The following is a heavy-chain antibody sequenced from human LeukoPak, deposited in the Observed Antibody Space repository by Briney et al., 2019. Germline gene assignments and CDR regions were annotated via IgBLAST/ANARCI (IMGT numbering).Heavy chain of an antibody. CDR2: IYTSGST. CDR3: ARGEVATINFDY. V-gene: IGHV4-4*07. Sequence: PSETLSLTCTVPGGSISSYYWSWIRQPAGKGLEWIGRIYTSGSTNYNPSLKSRVTMSVDTSKNQFSLKLSSVTVADTAVYYCARGEVATINFDYWGQGTLVTVSS. D-gene: IGHD5-12*01. CDR1: GGSISSYY. J-gene: IGHJ4*02.